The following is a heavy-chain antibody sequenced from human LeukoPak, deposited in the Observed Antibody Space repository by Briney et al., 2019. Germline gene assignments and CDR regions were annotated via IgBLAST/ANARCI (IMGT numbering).Heavy chain of an antibody. CDR2: YYYSGST. CDR3: ARKTTGDQGSYFDY. CDR1: GGSVSSGRYY. V-gene: IGHV4-61*01. J-gene: IGHJ4*02. Sequence: PSETLSLTCTVSGGSVSSGRYYWSWIRQPPGKGLEWIGYYYYSGSTNYNPSLKTRVTISIDTSKNQFSLKVSSVTAADTAVYYCARKTTGDQGSYFDYWAREPWSPSPQ. D-gene: IGHD1-1*01.